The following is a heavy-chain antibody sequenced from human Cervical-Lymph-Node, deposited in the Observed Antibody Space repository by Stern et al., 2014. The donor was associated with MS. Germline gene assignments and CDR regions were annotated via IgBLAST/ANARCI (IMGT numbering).Heavy chain of an antibody. CDR2: IYWDDDK. J-gene: IGHJ4*02. CDR1: GVSLSTSGVG. V-gene: IGHV2-5*02. CDR3: ARRYGDPNFDY. D-gene: IGHD4-17*01. Sequence: QVTLRESGPTLVKPTQTLTLTCTFSGVSLSTSGVGVGWVRPPPGKALEWRALIYWDDDKRYSPSLKSRLTITKETSKNQVVLTMTNMDPVDTATYYCARRYGDPNFDYWGQGTLVTVSS.